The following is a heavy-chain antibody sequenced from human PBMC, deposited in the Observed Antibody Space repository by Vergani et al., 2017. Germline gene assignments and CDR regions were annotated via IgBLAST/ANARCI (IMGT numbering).Heavy chain of an antibody. J-gene: IGHJ3*02. CDR3: ARDRRATGDTFDI. D-gene: IGHD5-12*01. Sequence: EVQLLESGGGLVQPGGSLRLSCAASGFTFSSYAMSWVRQAPGKGLEWVSVIYSGGSTYYADSVKGRFTISRANSKNTLYLQMNSLRAEDTAVYYCARDRRATGDTFDIWGQGTMVTVSS. CDR1: GFTFSSYA. V-gene: IGHV3-66*02. CDR2: IYSGGST.